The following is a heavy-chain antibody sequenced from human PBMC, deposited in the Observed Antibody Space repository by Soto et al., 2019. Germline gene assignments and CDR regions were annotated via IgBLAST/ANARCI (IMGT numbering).Heavy chain of an antibody. J-gene: IGHJ6*03. V-gene: IGHV1-69*02. Sequence: QVQLVQSGAELKKPGSSVKISCEASGGSFTSYSFTWVRQAPGQGLEWMGRSIPIQGKANYALKFQDRVTITADRSTRTVYMELTSLRPEDTAVYFCAKSLLFVDHGYMDVWGKGTTVTVS. D-gene: IGHD2-21*01. CDR1: GGSFTSYS. CDR2: SIPIQGKA. CDR3: AKSLLFVDHGYMDV.